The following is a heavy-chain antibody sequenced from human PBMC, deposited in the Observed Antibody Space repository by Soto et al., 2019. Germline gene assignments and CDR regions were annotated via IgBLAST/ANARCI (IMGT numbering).Heavy chain of an antibody. CDR1: VYTLTSYY. J-gene: IGHJ1*01. Sequence: ASVEVSCKASVYTLTSYYMHWVRQSPGQGLEWMGIINPSGGSTSYAQKFQGRVTMTRDTSTSTVYMELRSLRSEDTAVYYCARDLRGTYYYDSSGYRSLAAGHWGQGTLVTVSS. V-gene: IGHV1-46*01. CDR2: INPSGGST. D-gene: IGHD3-22*01. CDR3: ARDLRGTYYYDSSGYRSLAAGH.